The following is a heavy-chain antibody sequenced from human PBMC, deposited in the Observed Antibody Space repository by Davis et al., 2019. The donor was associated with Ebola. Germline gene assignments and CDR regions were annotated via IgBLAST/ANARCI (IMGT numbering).Heavy chain of an antibody. J-gene: IGHJ4*02. CDR2: INSDGSST. CDR3: ARGVPVYYYDSSGYYQLNYYFDY. V-gene: IGHV3-74*01. D-gene: IGHD3-22*01. CDR1: GFTFSSYW. Sequence: HTGGSLRLSCAASGFTFSSYWMHWVRQAPGKGLVWVSRINSDGSSTSYADSVKGRFTIPRDNAKNTLYLQMNSLRAEDTAVYYCARGVPVYYYDSSGYYQLNYYFDYWGQGTLVTVSS.